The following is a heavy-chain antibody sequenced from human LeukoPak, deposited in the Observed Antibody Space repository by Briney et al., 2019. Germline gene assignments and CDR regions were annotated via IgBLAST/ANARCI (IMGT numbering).Heavy chain of an antibody. CDR3: AKSRVRGVYYFDY. J-gene: IGHJ4*02. CDR1: GFIFSTFG. CDR2: ISYDGSNK. D-gene: IGHD3-10*02. V-gene: IGHV3-30*18. Sequence: GRSLSLSCAASGFIFSTFGMHWVRQAPGKGLEWVALISYDGSNKYYADSVKGRFTISRDNSKNTLYLQMNSLRAEDSAVYYCAKSRVRGVYYFDYWGQGTLVTVSS.